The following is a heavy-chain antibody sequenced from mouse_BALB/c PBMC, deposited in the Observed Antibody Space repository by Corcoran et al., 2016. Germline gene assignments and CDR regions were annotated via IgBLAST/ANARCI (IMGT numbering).Heavy chain of an antibody. Sequence: EVQLQQSGAELVKPGASVKLSCTASGFNIKDTYMHWVKQRPGQGLEWIGRIDPANGNTKYDPKFQGKATIKADTSSNTAYLQLSSLTSEDTAVYYCANLDWYFDVWGAGTTVTVSS. J-gene: IGHJ1*01. CDR2: IDPANGNT. CDR1: GFNIKDTY. CDR3: ANLDWYFDV. V-gene: IGHV14-3*02.